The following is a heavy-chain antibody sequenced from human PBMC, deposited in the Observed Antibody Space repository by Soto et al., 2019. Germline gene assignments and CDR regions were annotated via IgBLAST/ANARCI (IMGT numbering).Heavy chain of an antibody. CDR1: GGTFSGYA. J-gene: IGHJ4*02. CDR2: IIPIFGTA. D-gene: IGHD6-19*01. CDR3: ARHYSLGGWYGRDEYYFDY. V-gene: IGHV1-69*13. Sequence: SVKVSCKASGGTFSGYAISWVRQAPGQGLEWMGGIIPIFGTANYAQKFQGRVTITADESTSTAYMELSSLRSEDTAVYYCARHYSLGGWYGRDEYYFDYWGQGTLVTVSS.